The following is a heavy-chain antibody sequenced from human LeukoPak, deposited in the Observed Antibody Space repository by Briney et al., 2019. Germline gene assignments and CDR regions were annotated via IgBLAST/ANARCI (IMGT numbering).Heavy chain of an antibody. CDR2: IIDNGDTT. D-gene: IGHD3-16*01. CDR3: AKLGGQEIYNYYMGV. Sequence: PGGSLRLSCAASGFTFSDYYMSWVRQAPGKGLEWVSGIIDNGDTTYHANSVKGRFTISRDNSKNTLYLQMHSLRAEDTAVYYCAKLGGQEIYNYYMGVWGKGTTVAVSS. V-gene: IGHV3-23*01. CDR1: GFTFSDYY. J-gene: IGHJ6*03.